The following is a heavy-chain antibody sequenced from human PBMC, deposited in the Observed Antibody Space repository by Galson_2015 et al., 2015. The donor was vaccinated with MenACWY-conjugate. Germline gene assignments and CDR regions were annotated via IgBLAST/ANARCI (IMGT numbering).Heavy chain of an antibody. J-gene: IGHJ4*02. CDR1: GYTFSRSTSA. Sequence: SVKVSCKASGYTFSRSTSAVQWVRQARGQRLEWIGWIVVGSDVTSYADKFQDRVTITRDMSTNTVYMELSSLRSEDTAVYFCAADSPLDRGVAFDYWGQGTLVTVSS. CDR2: IVVGSDVT. D-gene: IGHD3-10*01. CDR3: AADSPLDRGVAFDY. V-gene: IGHV1-58*01.